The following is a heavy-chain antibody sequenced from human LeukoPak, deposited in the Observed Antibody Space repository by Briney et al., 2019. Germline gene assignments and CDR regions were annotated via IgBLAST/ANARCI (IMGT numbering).Heavy chain of an antibody. CDR3: ARDVSTVTI. D-gene: IGHD4-17*01. CDR2: INPDSGGP. Sequence: PPASVKVSCKASGYTFTDYYMHWVRQAPGQGFEWMGWINPDSGGPNYAQKFQGRVTMTRDTSSSTAYMELSRVRSDDTAVYYCARDVSTVTIWGQGTLVTVSS. CDR1: GYTFTDYY. V-gene: IGHV1-2*02. J-gene: IGHJ4*02.